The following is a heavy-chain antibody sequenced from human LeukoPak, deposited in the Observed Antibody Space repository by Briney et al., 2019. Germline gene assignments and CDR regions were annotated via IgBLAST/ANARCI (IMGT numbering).Heavy chain of an antibody. CDR2: IYTSGST. V-gene: IGHV4-4*07. J-gene: IGHJ4*02. D-gene: IGHD3-3*01. CDR1: GGSISSYY. CDR3: ARETYYDFWSGYYFDY. Sequence: SETLSLTCTVSGGSISSYYWSWIRQPAGKGLEWIGRIYTSGSTNYNPSLKSRATMSVDTSKNQFSLKLSSVTAADTAVYYCARETYYDFWSGYYFDYWGQGTLVTVSS.